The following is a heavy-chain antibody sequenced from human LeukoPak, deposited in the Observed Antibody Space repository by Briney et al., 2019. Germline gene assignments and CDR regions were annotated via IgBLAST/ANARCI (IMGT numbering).Heavy chain of an antibody. V-gene: IGHV3-48*03. Sequence: PGGSLRLSCAAPGFTFSSYEMNWVRQAPGKGLEWVSYISSSGTIIYYVDSVKGRFTISTDNARNTPYLQMKTLRAEDTAVNSCAREEAYCSSPSCHLDYWGQGSLVTVSS. J-gene: IGHJ4*02. CDR1: GFTFSSYE. D-gene: IGHD2-2*01. CDR3: AREEAYCSSPSCHLDY. CDR2: ISSSGTII.